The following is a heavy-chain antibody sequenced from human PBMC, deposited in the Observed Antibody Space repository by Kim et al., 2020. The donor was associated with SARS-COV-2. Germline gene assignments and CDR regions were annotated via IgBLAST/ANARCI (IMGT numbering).Heavy chain of an antibody. CDR3: GGVFEF. CDR2: SDGSGT. Sequence: SDGSGTSYADSVKGRFSISRDNDKNTVDLQMHSLRPEDTDVYYCGGVFEFWGPGTLVTVSS. V-gene: IGHV3-74*01. J-gene: IGHJ4*02.